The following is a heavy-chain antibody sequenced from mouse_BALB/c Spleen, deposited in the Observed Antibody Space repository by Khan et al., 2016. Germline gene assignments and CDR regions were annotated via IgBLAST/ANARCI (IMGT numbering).Heavy chain of an antibody. CDR3: TRYLYGSGPWLAY. V-gene: IGHV3-1*02. CDR1: GYSITSGYS. J-gene: IGHJ3*01. CDR2: IHYSGNT. D-gene: IGHD1-1*01. Sequence: EVQLQESGPDLVKPSQSLSLTCTVTGYSITSGYSWHWIRQFPGNKLEWMGYIHYSGNTNYNPSLKSRISVTRDTSKNQFFLQLNSVTTEDTATYYCTRYLYGSGPWLAYWGQGTLVTVSA.